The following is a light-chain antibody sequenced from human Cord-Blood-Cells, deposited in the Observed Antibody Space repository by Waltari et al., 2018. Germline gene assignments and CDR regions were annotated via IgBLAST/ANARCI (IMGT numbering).Light chain of an antibody. CDR1: QSVSSSY. CDR2: GAS. J-gene: IGKJ1*01. Sequence: EIVLTQSLGTLSLSPGERATLSCRASQSVSSSYLAWYQQKPGQAPRRLIYGASSKATGIPESFSGIGSGTDFTLTISRLEPEDFAVYYCQQYGSSSWTFGQGTKVEIK. V-gene: IGKV3-20*01. CDR3: QQYGSSSWT.